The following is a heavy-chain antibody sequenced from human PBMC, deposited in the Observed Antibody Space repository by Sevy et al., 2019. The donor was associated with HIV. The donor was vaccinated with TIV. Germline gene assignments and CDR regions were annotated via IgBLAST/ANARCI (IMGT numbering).Heavy chain of an antibody. CDR2: ISPHNGDT. J-gene: IGHJ4*02. V-gene: IGHV1-18*01. Sequence: ASVKVSCKVSGYTFSTYRITWVRQAPGQGLEWMGWISPHNGDTNYARKLQGKVSMTTDTSTTTAYMELRGLTSDDTALYYCARAFCSGGRCYSFAYWGQGTLVTVSS. D-gene: IGHD2-15*01. CDR1: GYTFSTYR. CDR3: ARAFCSGGRCYSFAY.